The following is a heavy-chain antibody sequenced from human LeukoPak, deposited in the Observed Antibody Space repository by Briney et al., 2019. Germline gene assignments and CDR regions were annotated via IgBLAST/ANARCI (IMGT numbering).Heavy chain of an antibody. Sequence: PLASVKVSCKAFGGTFSSYAISWVRQAPGQGLEWMGGIIPIFGTANYAQKFQGRVTITTDESTSTAYMELSSLRSEDTAVYYCASHSGYDSSVNYYYMDVWGKGTTVTVSS. D-gene: IGHD5-12*01. J-gene: IGHJ6*03. CDR2: IIPIFGTA. V-gene: IGHV1-69*05. CDR3: ASHSGYDSSVNYYYMDV. CDR1: GGTFSSYA.